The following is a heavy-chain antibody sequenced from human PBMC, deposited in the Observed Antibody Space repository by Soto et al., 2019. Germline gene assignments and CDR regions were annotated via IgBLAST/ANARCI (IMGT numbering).Heavy chain of an antibody. D-gene: IGHD2-15*01. CDR2: INYRGST. CDR1: GGSFSGYY. CDR3: ARGSVVAATLFDY. V-gene: IGHV4-34*09. J-gene: IGHJ4*02. Sequence: SETLSLTCAVYGGSFSGYYWSWIRQPPGKGLEWIGYINYRGSTYYNPSLKSRVTISVDTSKNQFSLKLSSVTAADTAVYYCARGSVVAATLFDYWGQGTLVTVSS.